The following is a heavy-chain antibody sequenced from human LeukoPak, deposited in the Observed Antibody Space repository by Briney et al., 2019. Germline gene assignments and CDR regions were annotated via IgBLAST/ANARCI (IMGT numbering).Heavy chain of an antibody. V-gene: IGHV4-30-2*01. Sequence: PSQALSLTCAVSGGSISSGGYSWSWIRQPPGKGLEWIGYIYHSGSTYYNPSLKSRVTISVDRSENQFSLKLSSVTAADTAVYYCARVSKKRGQNYYYYGMDVWGQGTTVTVSS. CDR2: IYHSGST. CDR1: GGSISSGGYS. J-gene: IGHJ6*02. CDR3: ARVSKKRGQNYYYYGMDV. D-gene: IGHD3/OR15-3a*01.